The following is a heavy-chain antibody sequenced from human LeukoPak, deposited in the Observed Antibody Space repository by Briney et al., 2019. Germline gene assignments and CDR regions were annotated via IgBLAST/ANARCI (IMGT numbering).Heavy chain of an antibody. J-gene: IGHJ4*02. D-gene: IGHD1-26*01. CDR3: ASVVGPTTGFDY. CDR1: GYTFTGYY. CDR2: INPNSGGT. Sequence: ASVKVSCKASGYTFTGYYMHRVRQAPGQGLEWMGWINPNSGGTNYAQKFQGRVTMTRDTSISTGYMELSRLTSDDTAMYYCASVVGPTTGFDYWGQGILVTVSS. V-gene: IGHV1-2*02.